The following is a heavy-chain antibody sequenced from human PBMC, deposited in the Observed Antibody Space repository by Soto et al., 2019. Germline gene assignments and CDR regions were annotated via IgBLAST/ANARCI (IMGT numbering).Heavy chain of an antibody. CDR3: GRDGPPDSGDYAAPLDC. V-gene: IGHV3-21*06. J-gene: IGHJ4*02. Sequence: EVQLVESGGGLVKPGGSLRLSCAASGFTFSIYRMNWVRQAPGKGLEWVSSISSSSNYMYYADSVKGRFTISRDNANNSLYLQGNSLRPGDPAVFYCGRDGPPDSGDYAAPLDCGGQGPLSTFSP. D-gene: IGHD4-17*01. CDR1: GFTFSIYR. CDR2: ISSSSNYM.